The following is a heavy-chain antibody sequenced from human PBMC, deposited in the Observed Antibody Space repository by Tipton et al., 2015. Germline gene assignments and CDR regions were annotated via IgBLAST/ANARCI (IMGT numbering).Heavy chain of an antibody. CDR3: ARDRTVTGPNSFDI. CDR2: ISGFTGDT. V-gene: IGHV1-18*01. D-gene: IGHD6-19*01. Sequence: QSGAEVKKPGASVRVSCKASGYRFDDFGINWVRQAPGQGLEWMAWISGFTGDTDYAQNFQGRVVVTIDPSTNKIYLDLTSLRSDDTAIYYCARDRTVTGPNSFDIWGQGTMVTVSS. J-gene: IGHJ3*02. CDR1: GYRFDDFG.